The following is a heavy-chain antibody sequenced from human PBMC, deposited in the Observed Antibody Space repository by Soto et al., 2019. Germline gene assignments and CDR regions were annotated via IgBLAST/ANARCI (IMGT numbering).Heavy chain of an antibody. CDR1: VGSISSSSYY. CDR3: AIISITIFGVVIIPGWFDP. Sequence: SETLSLTCTVSVGSISSSSYYWGWIRQPPGKGLEWIGSIYYSGSTYYNPALKSRGTISVDTSKNQYSLRLSSVTAADRAVYYCAIISITIFGVVIIPGWFDPWGQGTLVTVSS. J-gene: IGHJ5*02. D-gene: IGHD3-3*01. CDR2: IYYSGST. V-gene: IGHV4-39*01.